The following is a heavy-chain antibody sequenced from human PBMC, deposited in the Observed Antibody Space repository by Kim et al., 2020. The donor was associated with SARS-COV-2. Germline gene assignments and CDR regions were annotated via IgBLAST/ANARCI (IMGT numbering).Heavy chain of an antibody. Sequence: SETLSLTCTVSGGSISSSSYYWGWIRQPPGKGLEWIGSIYYSGSTYYNPSLKSRVTISVDTSKNQFSLKLSSVTAADTAVYYCARHEVIAAADLFDYWGQGTLVTVSS. D-gene: IGHD6-13*01. J-gene: IGHJ4*02. CDR2: IYYSGST. CDR1: GGSISSSSYY. CDR3: ARHEVIAAADLFDY. V-gene: IGHV4-39*01.